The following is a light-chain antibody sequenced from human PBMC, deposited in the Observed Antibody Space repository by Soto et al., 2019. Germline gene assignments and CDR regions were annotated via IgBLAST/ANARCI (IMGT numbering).Light chain of an antibody. CDR2: KAS. V-gene: IGKV1-5*03. CDR1: QSISSW. CDR3: QQYNSYLWT. Sequence: DIQMTQSPSTLSASVGDRVTITCRASQSISSWLAWYQQKPGTAPKLLIYKASSLESGVPSRFSGSGSGTEFTLTISSLQPDDFATYYCQQYNSYLWTFGQGTKVEIK. J-gene: IGKJ1*01.